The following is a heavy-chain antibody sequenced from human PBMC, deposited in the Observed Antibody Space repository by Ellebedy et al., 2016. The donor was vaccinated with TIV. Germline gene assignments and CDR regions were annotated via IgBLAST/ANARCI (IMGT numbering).Heavy chain of an antibody. CDR3: ARQYCGGDCYSGDNYFDY. CDR1: GYSFTSYW. V-gene: IGHV5-51*01. CDR2: IYPGDSDT. J-gene: IGHJ4*02. Sequence: GESLKISXKGSGYSFTSYWIGWVRQMPGKGLEWMGIIYPGDSDTRYSPSFQGQVTISADKTISTAYLQWSSLKASDTAMYYCARQYCGGDCYSGDNYFDYWGQGTLVTVSS. D-gene: IGHD2-21*01.